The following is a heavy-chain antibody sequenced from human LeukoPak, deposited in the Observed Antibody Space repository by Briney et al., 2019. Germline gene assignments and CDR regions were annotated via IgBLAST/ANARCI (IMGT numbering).Heavy chain of an antibody. V-gene: IGHV3-20*04. CDR3: VGDFDY. CDR1: GFTFDDYG. J-gene: IGHJ4*02. CDR2: ISWNGRNT. Sequence: GGSLRLSCEASGFTFDDYGMSWVRHAPGKGLEWVSGISWNGRNTGCAESVKGRFTISRDNSKNMLYLQMNSLSAEDTAVYYCVGDFDYWGQGTLVTVSS.